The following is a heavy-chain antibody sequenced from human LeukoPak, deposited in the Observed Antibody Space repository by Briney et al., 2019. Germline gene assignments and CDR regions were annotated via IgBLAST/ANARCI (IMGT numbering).Heavy chain of an antibody. Sequence: SVKVSCKASGGTFSSYAISWVRQAPGQGLEWMGGIIPIFGTANYAQKFQGRVTITADESTSTAYMELSSLRSEDTAVYYCTRGYSYGQGWYYYYGMDVWGQGTTVTVSS. V-gene: IGHV1-69*13. CDR2: IIPIFGTA. D-gene: IGHD5-18*01. CDR3: TRGYSYGQGWYYYYGMDV. J-gene: IGHJ6*02. CDR1: GGTFSSYA.